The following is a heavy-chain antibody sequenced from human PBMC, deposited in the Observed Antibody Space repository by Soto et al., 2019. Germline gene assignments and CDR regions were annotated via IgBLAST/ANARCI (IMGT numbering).Heavy chain of an antibody. D-gene: IGHD4-17*01. CDR2: IYPGDSDT. V-gene: IGHV5-51*01. Sequence: EVQLVQSGAEVKKPGESLKISCKGSGYSFTSYWIGWVRQMPGKGLEWMGIIYPGDSDTRYSPSFQGQVTISADKSISTAYLQWSSLKASDTAMYYCARLTPPTVTIYYYYYGMDVWGQGTTVTVSS. CDR1: GYSFTSYW. CDR3: ARLTPPTVTIYYYYYGMDV. J-gene: IGHJ6*02.